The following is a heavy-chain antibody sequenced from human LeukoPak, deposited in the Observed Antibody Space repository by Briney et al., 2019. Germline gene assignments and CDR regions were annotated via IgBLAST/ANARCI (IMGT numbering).Heavy chain of an antibody. CDR3: ARDPTYSYGYYYYYGMDV. V-gene: IGHV3-30*04. Sequence: QAGGSLRLSCAVSGFTFSSYAMHWVRQAPGKGLEWVAVISYDGSNKYYADSVKGRFTISRDNTKNTLYLQMNSLRAEDTAVHYCARDPTYSYGYYYYYGMDVWGQGTPVTVSS. CDR1: GFTFSSYA. CDR2: ISYDGSNK. J-gene: IGHJ6*02. D-gene: IGHD5-18*01.